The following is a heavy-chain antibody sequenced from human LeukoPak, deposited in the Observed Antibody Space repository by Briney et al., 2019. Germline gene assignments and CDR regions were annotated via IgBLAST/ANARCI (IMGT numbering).Heavy chain of an antibody. J-gene: IGHJ3*02. CDR3: ARGGYCTNGVCSHDAFDI. CDR2: INPNSGGT. Sequence: GASVKVSCKASGYTFTCYYIHWVRHAPGQGLEWMGWINPNSGGTNYAQKFQVRVTMTRDTSISTAYMELSRLRSDDTAVYYCARGGYCTNGVCSHDAFDIWGQGTMVTVSS. V-gene: IGHV1-2*02. D-gene: IGHD2-8*01. CDR1: GYTFTCYY.